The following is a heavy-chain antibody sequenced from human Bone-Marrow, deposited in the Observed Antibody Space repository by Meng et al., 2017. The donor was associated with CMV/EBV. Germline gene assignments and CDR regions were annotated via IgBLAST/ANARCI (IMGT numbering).Heavy chain of an antibody. CDR2: IKQDGSEK. CDR3: ARVATIFGVVREGMDV. D-gene: IGHD3-3*01. V-gene: IGHV3-7*01. J-gene: IGHJ6*02. Sequence: GESLKISCAAPGFTFSSYWMSWVRQAPGKGLEWVANIKQDGSEKYYVDSVKGRFTISRDNAKNSLYLQMNSLRAEDTAVYYCARVATIFGVVREGMDVWGQGTTVTVSS. CDR1: GFTFSSYW.